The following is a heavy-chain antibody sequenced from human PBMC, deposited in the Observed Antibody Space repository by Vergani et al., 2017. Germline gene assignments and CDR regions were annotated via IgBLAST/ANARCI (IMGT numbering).Heavy chain of an antibody. Sequence: QVQVVQSGAEVKKSGASVKASCKTSGYTFSNYHMHWARQAPGQGLEWMGIINPSGGHTNYAQKFQGRVTMTRDTSTSTVYMELSSLRSEDTAIYYCARGDYGILTGYRYWGQGTLVTVSA. CDR2: INPSGGHT. J-gene: IGHJ4*02. CDR3: ARGDYGILTGYRY. CDR1: GYTFSNYH. D-gene: IGHD3-9*01. V-gene: IGHV1-46*03.